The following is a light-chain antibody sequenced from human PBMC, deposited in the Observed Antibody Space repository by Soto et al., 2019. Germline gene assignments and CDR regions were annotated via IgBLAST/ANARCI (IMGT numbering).Light chain of an antibody. Sequence: QAALTQPPSASGTPGQRVIISCSGSSSNIGRNNVNWYQQLPGTAPKLLIYSNNQRPSGVPDRFSGSKSGTSASLAISGLQSEDEADYYCGSWDSSLSAYVFGTGTKV. J-gene: IGLJ1*01. CDR1: SSNIGRNN. V-gene: IGLV1-44*01. CDR2: SNN. CDR3: GSWDSSLSAYV.